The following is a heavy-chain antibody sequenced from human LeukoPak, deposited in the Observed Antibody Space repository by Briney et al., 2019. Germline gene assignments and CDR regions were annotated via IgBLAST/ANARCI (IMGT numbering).Heavy chain of an antibody. CDR1: GASISTYY. CDR3: ARKAWPYYYYMDV. V-gene: IGHV4-59*01. Sequence: SETLSLTCTVSGASISTYYWSWIRQPPGKGLEWIGYIYYSGSTNYNPSLKSRLTISVDTSKNQFSLKLNSVTATDTAVYYCARKAWPYYYYMDVWGKGTTVTVSS. J-gene: IGHJ6*03. CDR2: IYYSGST.